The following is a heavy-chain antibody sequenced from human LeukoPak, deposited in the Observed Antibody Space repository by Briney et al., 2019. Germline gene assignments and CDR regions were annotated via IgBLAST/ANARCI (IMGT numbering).Heavy chain of an antibody. CDR1: AASIGSYY. V-gene: IGHV4-59*01. Sequence: SESLSLTCTLSAASIGSYYWHWVRQPPGKGLEWIGYIYFTASTNYNPSLKSRVTISVDTSKNQFSLKLTAVTAADTALNSCARSALSGSRWDCWGQGTLVTVFS. CDR3: ARSALSGSRWDC. D-gene: IGHD6-13*01. J-gene: IGHJ4*02. CDR2: IYFTAST.